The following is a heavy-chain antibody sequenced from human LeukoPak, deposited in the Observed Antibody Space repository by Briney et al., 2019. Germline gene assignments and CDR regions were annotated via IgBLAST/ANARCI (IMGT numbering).Heavy chain of an antibody. CDR2: IKQDGSEK. D-gene: IGHD6-6*01. V-gene: IGHV3-7*04. Sequence: GGSLTLVYPPSGSTVGSKWMSWARQAPGKGLEWVANIKQDGSEKYYVDSVKGRFTISRDNAKNSLYLQMNSLRAEDTAVYYCARDGAAPTAGVKDWGQGTLVTVSS. J-gene: IGHJ4*02. CDR3: ARDGAAPTAGVKD. CDR1: GSTVGSKW.